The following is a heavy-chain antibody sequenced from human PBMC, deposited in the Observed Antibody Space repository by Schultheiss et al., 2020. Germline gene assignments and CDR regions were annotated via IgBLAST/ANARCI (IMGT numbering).Heavy chain of an antibody. CDR2: ISGSGGST. CDR3: AKDGWELYPPPVYYFDY. J-gene: IGHJ4*02. CDR1: GFTFSSYA. Sequence: ESLKISCAASGFTFSSYAMSWVRQAPGKGLEWVSAISGSGGSTYYADSVKGRFTISRDNSKNTLYLQMNSLRAEDTAVYYCAKDGWELYPPPVYYFDYWGQGTLVTVSS. V-gene: IGHV3-23*01. D-gene: IGHD1-26*01.